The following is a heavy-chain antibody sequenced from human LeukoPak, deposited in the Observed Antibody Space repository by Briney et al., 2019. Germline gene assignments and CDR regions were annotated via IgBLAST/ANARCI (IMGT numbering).Heavy chain of an antibody. V-gene: IGHV3-48*04. CDR1: GFSFSTYS. J-gene: IGHJ4*02. CDR3: ASGLWTYGY. CDR2: ISISSTTI. Sequence: PGGPLRLSCEPSGFSFSTYSMNWVRQAPGKGLEWISYISISSTTIYYADSVKGRFTISRDNAKKSLFLQMNSLRAEDTAVYYCASGLWTYGYWGQGTLVTVSS. D-gene: IGHD3-10*01.